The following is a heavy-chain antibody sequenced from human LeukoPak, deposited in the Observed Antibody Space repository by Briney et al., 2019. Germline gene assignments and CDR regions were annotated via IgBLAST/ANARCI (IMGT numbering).Heavy chain of an antibody. J-gene: IGHJ4*02. D-gene: IGHD6-19*01. Sequence: GWSLRLSCAASGFTFRSYWMHWVRQAPGKGLVWVSRINRDGSSTSYADSVQGRFTISRDNAKNTLYLQMNSLRVEDTAVYYCARDSGRFRLDYWGLGVLVTVS. V-gene: IGHV3-74*01. CDR2: INRDGSST. CDR1: GFTFRSYW. CDR3: ARDSGRFRLDY.